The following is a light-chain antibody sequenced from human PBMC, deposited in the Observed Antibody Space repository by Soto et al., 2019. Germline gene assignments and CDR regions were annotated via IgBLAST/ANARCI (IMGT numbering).Light chain of an antibody. J-gene: IGKJ4*01. CDR3: QQYYSWPLT. CDR1: QSFSSY. CDR2: GPS. Sequence: EIVMTQSPATLSVSPGERATLFCRASQSFSSYLAWYQQKPGQAPMRLSYGPSTRATGIPARFSGSGSGTEFTLTVSSLQSEDFAVYYCQQYYSWPLTFGGGTKVEVK. V-gene: IGKV3-15*01.